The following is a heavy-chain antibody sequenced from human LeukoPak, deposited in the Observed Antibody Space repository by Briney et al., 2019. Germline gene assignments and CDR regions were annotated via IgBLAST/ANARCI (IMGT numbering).Heavy chain of an antibody. Sequence: GGSLRLSCSASGFTFSSYAMHWVRQAPGKGLEYVSAISSNGGSTYYADSVKGRFTISRDNSKNTLYLQMSSLRAEDTAVYYCVRGVYFRLGFGEFSTWRQGTLVTVSS. CDR3: VRGVYFRLGFGEFST. CDR2: ISSNGGST. J-gene: IGHJ4*02. D-gene: IGHD3-10*01. CDR1: GFTFSSYA. V-gene: IGHV3-64D*06.